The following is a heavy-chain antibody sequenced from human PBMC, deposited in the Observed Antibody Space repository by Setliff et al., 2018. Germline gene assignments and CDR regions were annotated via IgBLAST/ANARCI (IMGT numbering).Heavy chain of an antibody. D-gene: IGHD6-13*01. CDR3: ARDLPGAAAVPYFDY. V-gene: IGHV1-46*01. CDR2: INPSGGST. J-gene: IGHJ4*02. CDR1: GYTFTSYY. Sequence: GASVKVSCKASGYTFTSYYMHWVRQAPGQGLEWMGIINPSGGSTSYAQKFQGRVTMTRDTSTSTVYMELSSLRSEDTAVYYCARDLPGAAAVPYFDYWGQGTLVTSPQ.